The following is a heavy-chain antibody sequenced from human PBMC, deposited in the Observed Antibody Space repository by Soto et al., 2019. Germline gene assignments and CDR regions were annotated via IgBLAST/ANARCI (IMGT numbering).Heavy chain of an antibody. CDR3: ARSFLMVRGVNWFDP. J-gene: IGHJ5*02. Sequence: SETLSLTCAVYGGSFSGYYWSWIRQPPGKGLEWIGEINHSGSTNYNPSLKSRVTISVDTSKNQFSLKLSSGTAADTAVYYCARSFLMVRGVNWFDPWGQATLVTVSS. D-gene: IGHD3-10*01. V-gene: IGHV4-34*01. CDR2: INHSGST. CDR1: GGSFSGYY.